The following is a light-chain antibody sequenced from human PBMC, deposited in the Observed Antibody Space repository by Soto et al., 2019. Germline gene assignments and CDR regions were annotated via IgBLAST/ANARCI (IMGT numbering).Light chain of an antibody. J-gene: IGLJ1*01. CDR3: GTWDSSLSALYV. CDR1: SSNIGNNY. CDR2: DSN. V-gene: IGLV1-51*01. Sequence: QSVLTQPPSVSAAPGQKVTISCSGSSSNIGNNYVSWYQQLPGTAPKLLIYDSNKRPSGIPDRFSGSKSGTSATLGITGLQTGDEADYYCGTWDSSLSALYVFGTGTKLTVL.